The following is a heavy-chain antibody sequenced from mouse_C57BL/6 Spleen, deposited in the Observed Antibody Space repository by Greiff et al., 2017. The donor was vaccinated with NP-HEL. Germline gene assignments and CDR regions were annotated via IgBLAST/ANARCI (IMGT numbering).Heavy chain of an antibody. CDR1: GYTFTSYW. J-gene: IGHJ2*01. V-gene: IGHV1-50*01. Sequence: QVQLQQPGAELVKPGASVKLSCKASGYTFTSYWMQWVKQRPGQGLEWIGEIDPPDSYTNYNQKFKGKATLTVDTSSSTAYMPRSSLTSEDSAVYYCAREGPEYSFDYWGQGTTLTVSS. CDR2: IDPPDSYT. CDR3: AREGPEYSFDY.